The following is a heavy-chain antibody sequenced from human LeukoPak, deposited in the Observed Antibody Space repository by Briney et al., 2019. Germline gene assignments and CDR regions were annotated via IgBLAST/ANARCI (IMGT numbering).Heavy chain of an antibody. CDR1: GFTFTNAW. CDR2: TKSKTDGGTT. J-gene: IGHJ4*02. Sequence: GGSLRLSCAASGFTFTNAWMSWVRQAPGKGLEWVGRTKSKTDGGTTDYAAPVKGRFTISRDDSKNTLYLQMNSLKTEDTAVYYCTTESSISNIVGATHSDYWGQGTRVTVSS. V-gene: IGHV3-15*01. CDR3: TTESSISNIVGATHSDY. D-gene: IGHD1-26*01.